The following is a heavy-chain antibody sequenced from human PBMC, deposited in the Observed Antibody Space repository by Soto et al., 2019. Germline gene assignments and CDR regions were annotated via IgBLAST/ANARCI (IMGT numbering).Heavy chain of an antibody. J-gene: IGHJ4*02. CDR3: AREWGGIQLHERALGY. CDR1: GVSISSYY. CDR2: IYYSGST. Sequence: PSKTLSLTCTVSGVSISSYYWSWIREPPGKGLEWIGYIYYSGSTNYNPSLKSRVTISVDTSKNQFSLKLSSVTAADTAVYYCAREWGGIQLHERALGYWGQGPMVTVXS. D-gene: IGHD5-18*01. V-gene: IGHV4-59*01.